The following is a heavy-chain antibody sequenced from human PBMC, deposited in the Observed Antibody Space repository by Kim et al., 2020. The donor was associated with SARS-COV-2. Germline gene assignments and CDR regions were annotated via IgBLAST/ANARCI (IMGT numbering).Heavy chain of an antibody. V-gene: IGHV1-69*01. D-gene: IGHD2-15*01. CDR3: ARSRGRWSSTNFDY. J-gene: IGHJ4*02. Sequence: AQKCQGRVTITADESTSTAYMELSSLRSEDTAVYYCARSRGRWSSTNFDYWGQGTLVTVSS.